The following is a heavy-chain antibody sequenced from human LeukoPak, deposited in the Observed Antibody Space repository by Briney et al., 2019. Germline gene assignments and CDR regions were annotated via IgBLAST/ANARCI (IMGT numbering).Heavy chain of an antibody. CDR1: GGSISSGGYY. Sequence: SETVSLTCTVSGGSISSGGYYWSWIRQPPGKGLEWIGYIYHSGSTYYNPSLKSRVTISVDRSKNQFSLRLSSVTAADTAVYYCARRYCSSTSCEGDDAFDIWGQGTMVTVSS. CDR2: IYHSGST. J-gene: IGHJ3*02. V-gene: IGHV4-30-2*01. D-gene: IGHD2-2*01. CDR3: ARRYCSSTSCEGDDAFDI.